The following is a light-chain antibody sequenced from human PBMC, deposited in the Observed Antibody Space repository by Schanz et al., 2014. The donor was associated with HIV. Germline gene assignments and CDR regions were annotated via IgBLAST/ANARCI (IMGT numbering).Light chain of an antibody. J-gene: IGKJ4*01. V-gene: IGKV2-30*02. CDR2: KVS. CDR3: MQGVYRPLT. Sequence: DVVMTQSPLSLPVTLGQPASISCRSSQSLVHSDGNTYLNWFQQRPGQSPRRLIYKVSNRDSGVPDRFSGSGSGTDFTLEISRVEAEDVGVYYCMQGVYRPLTFGGGTKVEIK. CDR1: QSLVHSDGNTY.